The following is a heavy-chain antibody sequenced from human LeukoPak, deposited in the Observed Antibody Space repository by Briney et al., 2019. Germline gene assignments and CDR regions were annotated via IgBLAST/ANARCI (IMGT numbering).Heavy chain of an antibody. D-gene: IGHD2-21*02. Sequence: SETLSLTCSVFGGSFSGYYWSWIRQPPDKGLEWIGEINPSGSTNYNPSLKTRVTISTDTSKNHFSLNLNSVTAADTGVYYCVRGSRVYCGGDCYYYWGQGTLVTVSS. V-gene: IGHV4-34*01. CDR3: VRGSRVYCGGDCYYY. CDR2: INPSGST. J-gene: IGHJ4*02. CDR1: GGSFSGYY.